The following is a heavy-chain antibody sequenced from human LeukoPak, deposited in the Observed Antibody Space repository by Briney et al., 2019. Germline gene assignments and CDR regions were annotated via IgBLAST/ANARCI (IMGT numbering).Heavy chain of an antibody. CDR3: ARDSTHCSSTSCYTYHSY. D-gene: IGHD2-2*02. CDR2: IYYSGST. V-gene: IGHV4-59*01. J-gene: IGHJ4*02. Sequence: NPSETLSLTCTVSGGSISGYYWSWIRQPPGKGLEWIGYIYYSGSTNYNPSLKSRVTISVDTSKNQFSLKLSSVTAADTAVYYCARDSTHCSSTSCYTYHSYWGQGTLVTVSS. CDR1: GGSISGYY.